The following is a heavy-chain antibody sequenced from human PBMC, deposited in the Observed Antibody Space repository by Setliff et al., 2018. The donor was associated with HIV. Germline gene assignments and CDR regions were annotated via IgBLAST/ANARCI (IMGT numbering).Heavy chain of an antibody. CDR2: IIPVFGKV. CDR3: ARSDCGWPHYQYHHMDV. J-gene: IGHJ6*04. V-gene: IGHV1-69*13. CDR1: GGTFSSFG. Sequence: SVKVSCKASGGTFSSFGINWIRQAPGQGLEWMEGIIPVFGKVEYAQRFQGRVKITADESTSTAYMEMSSLRSEDMAIYYCARSDCGWPHYQYHHMDVWGKGTTVTVSS. D-gene: IGHD1-26*01.